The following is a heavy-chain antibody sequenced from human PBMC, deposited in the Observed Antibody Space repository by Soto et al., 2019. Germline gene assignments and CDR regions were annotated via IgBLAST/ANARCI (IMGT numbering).Heavy chain of an antibody. J-gene: IGHJ5*02. Sequence: QVQLQESGPGLVKPSQTLSLTCTVSGGSISSGDYYWSWVRQHPGKGLEWIGYRSYSGSTYYNPSLKSRVTIVVDTSRNQFSLRLSSVTAGDTAVYYCAREGGLAYCGGDCLYNWFDPWGQGTLVTVSS. V-gene: IGHV4-31*03. CDR1: GGSISSGDYY. CDR3: AREGGLAYCGGDCLYNWFDP. CDR2: RSYSGST. D-gene: IGHD2-21*02.